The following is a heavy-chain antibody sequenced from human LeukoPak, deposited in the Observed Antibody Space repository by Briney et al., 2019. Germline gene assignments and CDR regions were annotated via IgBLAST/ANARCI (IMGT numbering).Heavy chain of an antibody. J-gene: IGHJ6*03. D-gene: IGHD1-7*01. CDR2: IFHSGST. V-gene: IGHV4-38-2*02. CDR1: GYSISSGYY. Sequence: SETLSLTCTVSGYSISSGYYWGWIRPPPGKGLEWIGSIFHSGSTYYNPSLKSRVTISVDTSKNQFSLKLSSVTAADTAVYYCAVGTKDDYRYFYYYFMDVWGKGTTVAVSS. CDR3: AVGTKDDYRYFYYYFMDV.